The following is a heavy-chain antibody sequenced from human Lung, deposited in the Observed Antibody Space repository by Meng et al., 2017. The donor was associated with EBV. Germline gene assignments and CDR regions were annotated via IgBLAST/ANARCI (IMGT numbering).Heavy chain of an antibody. Sequence: QGPLPQWGACLLKPAEPLSLACAVYGGVFSGYYWSWIRQPPGKGLEWIGEINHSGSTNYNPSLKSRVTISVDTSKNQFSLKLSSVTAADTAVYYCARGGYYGSGSYYKSADYWGQGTLVTVSS. V-gene: IGHV4-34*01. D-gene: IGHD3-10*01. CDR1: GGVFSGYY. J-gene: IGHJ4*02. CDR3: ARGGYYGSGSYYKSADY. CDR2: INHSGST.